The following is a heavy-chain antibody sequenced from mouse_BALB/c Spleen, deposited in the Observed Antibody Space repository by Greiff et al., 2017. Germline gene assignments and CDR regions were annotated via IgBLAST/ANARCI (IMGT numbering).Heavy chain of an antibody. Sequence: QVQLKQSGAELVRPGTSVKVSCKASGYAFTNYLIEWVKQRPGQGLEWIGVINPGSGGTNYNEKFKGKATLTADKSSSTAYMQLSSLTSDDSAVYCCARENYGNYFDYWGQGTTLTVSS. CDR3: ARENYGNYFDY. CDR1: GYAFTNYL. V-gene: IGHV1-54*01. J-gene: IGHJ2*01. D-gene: IGHD2-1*01. CDR2: INPGSGGT.